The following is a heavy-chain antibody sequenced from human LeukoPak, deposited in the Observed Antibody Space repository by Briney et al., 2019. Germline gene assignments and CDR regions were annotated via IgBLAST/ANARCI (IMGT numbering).Heavy chain of an antibody. J-gene: IGHJ1*01. Sequence: GGSLRLSCAASGFTFFNAWMNWVRQAPGKGLVWVSGTNTDGSSTMYADSVKGRFTIARDNAKNTLYLQMNSLRAEDTAVYYCYGANAEHWGQGTLVTVSS. CDR1: GFTFFNAW. CDR3: YGANAEH. V-gene: IGHV3-74*03. D-gene: IGHD4-23*01. CDR2: TNTDGSST.